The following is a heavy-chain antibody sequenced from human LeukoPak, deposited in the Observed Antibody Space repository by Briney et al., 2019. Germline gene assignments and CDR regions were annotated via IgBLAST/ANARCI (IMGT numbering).Heavy chain of an antibody. V-gene: IGHV1-2*02. CDR3: ARDLLWFGEYAFDI. J-gene: IGHJ3*02. D-gene: IGHD3-10*01. Sequence: ASVKVSCKASGYTFTGYYMHWVRQAPGQGLEWMGWINPNSGGTNYAQKFQGRVTMTRDTSISTAYMELSRLRSDDTAVYYCARDLLWFGEYAFDIWAKGQWSPSLQ. CDR1: GYTFTGYY. CDR2: INPNSGGT.